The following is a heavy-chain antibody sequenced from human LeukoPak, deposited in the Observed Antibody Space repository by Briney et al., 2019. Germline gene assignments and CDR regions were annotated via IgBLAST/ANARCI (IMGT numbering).Heavy chain of an antibody. J-gene: IGHJ6*02. CDR2: ISGSGDNT. D-gene: IGHD1-26*01. Sequence: TGGSLRLSCAASGFTFSSYAMSWVRQVPGKGLEWVSVISGSGDNTYYADSVKGRFTISRDNAKNSLYLQMNSLRAEDTAVYYCARDSFAVEAWELDGMDVWGQGTTVTVSS. V-gene: IGHV3-23*01. CDR3: ARDSFAVEAWELDGMDV. CDR1: GFTFSSYA.